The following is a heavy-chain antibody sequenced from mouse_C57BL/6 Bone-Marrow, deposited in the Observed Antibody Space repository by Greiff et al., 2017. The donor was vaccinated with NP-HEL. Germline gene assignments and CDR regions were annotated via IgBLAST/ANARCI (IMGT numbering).Heavy chain of an antibody. Sequence: QVQLQQPGAELVMPGASVKLSCKASGYTFTSYWMHWVKQRPGQGLEWIGEIDPSDSYTNYNQKFQGKSTLTVDKSSSTAYMQLSSLTSEDSAVYYCARGARIYYYGSTPVGYWGQGTTLTVSS. CDR1: GYTFTSYW. CDR2: IDPSDSYT. J-gene: IGHJ2*01. D-gene: IGHD1-1*01. V-gene: IGHV1-69*01. CDR3: ARGARIYYYGSTPVGY.